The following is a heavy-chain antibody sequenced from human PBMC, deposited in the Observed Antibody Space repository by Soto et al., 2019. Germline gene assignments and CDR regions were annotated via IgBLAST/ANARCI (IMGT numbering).Heavy chain of an antibody. D-gene: IGHD1-1*01. CDR1: GFTFSSYA. Sequence: QVQLVESGGGVVQPGRSLRLSCAASGFTFSSYAMHWVRQAPGKGLEWVAVISYDGSNKYYADSVKGRFTISRDNSKNTLYLQMNSLRAEDTAVYYCARCYPAAYWNYFDYWGQGTLVTVSS. V-gene: IGHV3-30-3*01. CDR3: ARCYPAAYWNYFDY. J-gene: IGHJ4*02. CDR2: ISYDGSNK.